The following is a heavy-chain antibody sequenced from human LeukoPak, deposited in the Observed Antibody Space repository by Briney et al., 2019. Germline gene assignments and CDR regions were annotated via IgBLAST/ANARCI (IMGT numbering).Heavy chain of an antibody. D-gene: IGHD1-26*01. CDR1: GYTFTGYY. CDR2: INPNSGGT. V-gene: IGHV1-2*02. J-gene: IGHJ4*02. Sequence: ASVKVSCKASGYTFTGYYMHWVRQAPGQGLEWMGWINPNSGGTKYTQKFQGRVTMTRDTSISTAYMELSRLKFDDTAVYYCATRTPPLNIVGTAGLDYWAQGTLVTVSS. CDR3: ATRTPPLNIVGTAGLDY.